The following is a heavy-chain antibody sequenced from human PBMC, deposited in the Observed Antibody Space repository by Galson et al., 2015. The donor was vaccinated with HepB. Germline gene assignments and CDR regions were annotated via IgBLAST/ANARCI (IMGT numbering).Heavy chain of an antibody. D-gene: IGHD2-2*01. CDR3: ARGYCSSTSCYSHAWKDAFDI. J-gene: IGHJ3*02. CDR1: GFTFSSYW. Sequence: SLRLYCAASGFTFSSYWMHWVRQAPGKGLVWVSRINSDGSSTSYADSVKGRFTISRDNAKNTLYLQMNSLRAEDTAVYYCARGYCSSTSCYSHAWKDAFDIWGQGTMVTVSS. V-gene: IGHV3-74*01. CDR2: INSDGSST.